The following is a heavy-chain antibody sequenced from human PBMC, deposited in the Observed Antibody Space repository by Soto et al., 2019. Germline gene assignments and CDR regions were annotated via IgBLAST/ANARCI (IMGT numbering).Heavy chain of an antibody. D-gene: IGHD2-2*01. V-gene: IGHV1-69*13. CDR3: ARDSTLSYNWFDP. CDR2: IIPIFGTA. J-gene: IGHJ5*02. CDR1: GGTFSSYA. Sequence: ASVKVSCKASGGTFSSYAISWVRQAPGQGLEWMGGIIPIFGTANYAQKFQGRVTITADESTSTAYMELSSLRSKDTAVYYCARDSTLSYNWFDPWGQGTLVTVSS.